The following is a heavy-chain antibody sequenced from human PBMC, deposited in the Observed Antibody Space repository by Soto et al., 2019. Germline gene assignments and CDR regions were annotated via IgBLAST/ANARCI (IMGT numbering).Heavy chain of an antibody. D-gene: IGHD3-3*01. V-gene: IGHV3-23*01. CDR2: ISGSGGNT. CDR3: AKSKLGDFWPVGGDV. CDR1: GFTFSSYA. Sequence: HPGGSLRLSCAASGFTFSSYAMSWVRQAPGKGLEWVSAISGSGGNTYYADSVKGQFTISRDNSKNTLYLQMNSLRAEDTAVYYCAKSKLGDFWPVGGDVWGQGTTVTVSS. J-gene: IGHJ6*02.